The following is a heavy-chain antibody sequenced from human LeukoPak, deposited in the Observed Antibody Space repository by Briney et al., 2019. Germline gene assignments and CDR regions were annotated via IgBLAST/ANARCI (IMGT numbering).Heavy chain of an antibody. CDR3: AREWFGGLSNYYYYGMDV. CDR1: GYTFTGYY. V-gene: IGHV1-2*04. D-gene: IGHD3-10*01. J-gene: IGHJ6*02. Sequence: ASVKVSCKASGYTFTGYYMHWVRQAPGQGLEWMGWINPNSGGTNYAQKFQGWVTMTRDTSISTAYMELSRLRSDDTAVYYCAREWFGGLSNYYYYGMDVWGQGTTVTVSS. CDR2: INPNSGGT.